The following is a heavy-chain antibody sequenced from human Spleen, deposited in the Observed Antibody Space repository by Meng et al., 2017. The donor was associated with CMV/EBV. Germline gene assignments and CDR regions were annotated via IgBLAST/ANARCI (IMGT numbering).Heavy chain of an antibody. CDR1: TFSSYA. CDR2: TIPIFGTA. CDR3: ARGHHDYSLGRGGNWFDP. V-gene: IGHV1-69*05. J-gene: IGHJ5*02. D-gene: IGHD4-11*01. Sequence: TFSSYAISWVRQAPGQGLEWMGGTIPIFGTANYAQKFQGRVTITTDESTSTAYMELSSLRSEDTAVYYCARGHHDYSLGRGGNWFDPWGQGTLVTVSS.